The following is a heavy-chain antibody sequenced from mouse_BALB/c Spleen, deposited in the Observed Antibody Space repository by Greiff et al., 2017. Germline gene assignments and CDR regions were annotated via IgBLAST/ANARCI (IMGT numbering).Heavy chain of an antibody. CDR2: INPYNDGT. Sequence: EVQRVESGPELVKPGASVKMSCKASGYTFTSYVMHWVKQKPGQGLEWIGYINPYNDGTKYNEKFKGKATLTSDKSSSTAYMELSSLTSEDSAVYYCARRYDGYYPAWFAYWGQGTLVTVSA. V-gene: IGHV1-14*01. CDR1: GYTFTSYV. J-gene: IGHJ3*01. CDR3: ARRYDGYYPAWFAY. D-gene: IGHD2-3*01.